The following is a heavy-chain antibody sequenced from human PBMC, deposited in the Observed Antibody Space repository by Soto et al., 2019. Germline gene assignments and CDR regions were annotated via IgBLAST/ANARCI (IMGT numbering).Heavy chain of an antibody. J-gene: IGHJ4*02. D-gene: IGHD3-3*02. CDR3: ARGNGGIYYFDY. CDR2: IIPILGIA. V-gene: IGHV1-69*10. Sequence: GASVKVSCKASGGTFSSYAISWVRQAPGQGLEWMGGIIPILGIANYAQKFQGRVTITADKSTSTAYMELSSLRSEYTAVYYCARGNGGIYYFDYWGQGTLVTVSS. CDR1: GGTFSSYA.